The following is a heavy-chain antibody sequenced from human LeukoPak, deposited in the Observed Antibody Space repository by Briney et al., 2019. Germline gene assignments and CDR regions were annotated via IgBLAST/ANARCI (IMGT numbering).Heavy chain of an antibody. CDR2: IYHSGST. J-gene: IGHJ4*02. V-gene: IGHV4-38-2*01. CDR3: ARHRGIVAVDYDY. Sequence: SETLSLTCAVSGYSISSGYYWGWIRQPPGKGLEWIGSIYHSGSTYYNPSLKSRVTISVDTSKNQFSLKLSSVTAADTAVYYCARHRGIVAVDYDYWGQGTLVTVSS. CDR1: GYSISSGYY. D-gene: IGHD1-26*01.